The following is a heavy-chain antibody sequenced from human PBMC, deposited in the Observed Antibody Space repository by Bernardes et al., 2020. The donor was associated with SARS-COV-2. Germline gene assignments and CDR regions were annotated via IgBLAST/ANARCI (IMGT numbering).Heavy chain of an antibody. J-gene: IGHJ6*02. CDR2: ISAYNGNT. V-gene: IGHV1-18*01. CDR1: GYTFTSYG. D-gene: IGHD2-21*01. Sequence: ASVKVSCKASGYTFTSYGISWVRQAPGQGLEWMGWISAYNGNTNYAQKLQGRVTMTTDTSTSTAYMELRSLRSDDTAVYYCARSDSWANKNYYGMDVWGQGTTVTVSS. CDR3: ARSDSWANKNYYGMDV.